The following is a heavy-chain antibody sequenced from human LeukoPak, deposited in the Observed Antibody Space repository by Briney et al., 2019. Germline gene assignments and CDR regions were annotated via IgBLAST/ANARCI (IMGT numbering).Heavy chain of an antibody. Sequence: ASVKVSCKASGYTFTSYYTHWVRQAPGQGLEWMGKINPSGGSTSYAHKIQGRVTLTRDTSTRTVKMQLSSLRPEDMALYDWSIRGIAVAGPDYWGQGTL. D-gene: IGHD6-13*01. CDR2: INPSGGST. CDR1: GYTFTSYY. CDR3: SIRGIAVAGPDY. V-gene: IGHV1-46*01. J-gene: IGHJ4*02.